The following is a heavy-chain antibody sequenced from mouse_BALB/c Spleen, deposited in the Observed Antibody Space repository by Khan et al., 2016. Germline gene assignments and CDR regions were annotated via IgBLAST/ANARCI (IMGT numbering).Heavy chain of an antibody. CDR2: INPSTGYT. CDR1: GYTFTSYW. V-gene: IGHV1-7*01. Sequence: QVQLKQSGAELAKPGASVKMSCKASGYTFTSYWMHWVKQRPGQGLEWIGYINPSTGYTEYNQKFKDKATLTADKSSSTAYMQLSSLTSEDSAVHYCARWAYYGNYLFAYWGQGTLVTVSA. CDR3: ARWAYYGNYLFAY. D-gene: IGHD2-10*01. J-gene: IGHJ3*01.